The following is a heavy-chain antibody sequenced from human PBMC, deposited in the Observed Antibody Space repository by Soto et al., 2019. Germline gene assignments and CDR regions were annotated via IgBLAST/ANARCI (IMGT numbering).Heavy chain of an antibody. Sequence: PGGSLRLSCAASGFTFSDYYMSWIRQAPGKGLEWVSYISSSSIYTNYADSVKGRFTISRDNAKNSLYLQMNSLRGEDTAVYYCARSDRALYNGMEVWGQGTTVTVSS. V-gene: IGHV3-11*03. CDR3: ARSDRALYNGMEV. CDR2: ISSSSIYT. J-gene: IGHJ6*02. CDR1: GFTFSDYY.